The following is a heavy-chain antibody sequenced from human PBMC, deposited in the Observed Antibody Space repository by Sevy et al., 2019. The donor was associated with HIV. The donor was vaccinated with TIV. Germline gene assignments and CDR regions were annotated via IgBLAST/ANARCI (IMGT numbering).Heavy chain of an antibody. CDR3: AREPDSSGYYNWFDP. CDR1: GGSFSGYY. Sequence: SETLSLTCAVYGGSFSGYYWSWIRQPPGKGLEWIGEINHSGSTNYNPSLKSRVTISVDTSKNQFSLKLSSVTAADTAVYYCAREPDSSGYYNWFDPWGQRTLVTVSS. J-gene: IGHJ5*02. D-gene: IGHD3-22*01. V-gene: IGHV4-34*01. CDR2: INHSGST.